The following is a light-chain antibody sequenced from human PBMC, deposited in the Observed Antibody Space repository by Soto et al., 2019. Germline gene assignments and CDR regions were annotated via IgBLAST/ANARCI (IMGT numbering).Light chain of an antibody. V-gene: IGKV1-12*01. CDR2: AAS. CDR3: QQAHTFPWT. CDR1: QDISTR. J-gene: IGKJ1*01. Sequence: DIQLTQSPSSVSASVGDRVTITCRASQDISTRLAWYQQKPGTAPKLLIYAASTSGSGVPSRFSGSASGTDFSLTVSSLQSEDFATYFCQQAHTFPWTFGQGTKVDIK.